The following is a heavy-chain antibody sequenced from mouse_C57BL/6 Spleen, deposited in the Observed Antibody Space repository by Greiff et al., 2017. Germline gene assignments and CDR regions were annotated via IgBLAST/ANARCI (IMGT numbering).Heavy chain of an antibody. J-gene: IGHJ4*01. CDR2: IDPGTGGT. Sequence: QVQLQQSGAELVRPGASVTLSCKASGYTFTDYDMHWVKQTPVHGLEWIGAIDPGTGGTAYNQTFKGQATLTADKSSSTADMELSRLTSEDSAVYYGTSCVDKYDAMDYWGQGTSVTVSS. CDR3: TSCVDKYDAMDY. CDR1: GYTFTDYD. V-gene: IGHV1-15*01.